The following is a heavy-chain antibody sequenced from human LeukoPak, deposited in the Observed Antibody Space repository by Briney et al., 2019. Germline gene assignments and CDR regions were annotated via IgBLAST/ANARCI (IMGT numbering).Heavy chain of an antibody. D-gene: IGHD2-15*01. CDR1: GDNFSSNSAT. V-gene: IGHV6-1*01. Sequence: SQTLSLTCAISGDNFSSNSATWNWIRQSPSRGLEWLGRTYYRSKWYNDYVVSVKSRITINLDTSKNQFSLQLNSVTPEDTAVYYCARVKGGGINWFDPWGQGTLVTVSS. CDR2: TYYRSKWYN. CDR3: ARVKGGGINWFDP. J-gene: IGHJ5*02.